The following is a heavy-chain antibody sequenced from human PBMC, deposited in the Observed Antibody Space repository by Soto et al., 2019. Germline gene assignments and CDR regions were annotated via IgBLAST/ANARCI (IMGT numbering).Heavy chain of an antibody. CDR2: IIPIFGTA. CDR1: GGTFSSYA. J-gene: IGHJ6*02. CDR3: ARDLYSSSWYANYYGMDV. D-gene: IGHD6-13*01. Sequence: QVQLVQSGAEVKKPGSSVKVSCKASGGTFSSYAISWVRQAPGQGLEWMGGIIPIFGTANYAQKFQGRVTITADESTITAYMELSSLRSEDTAVYYCARDLYSSSWYANYYGMDVWGQGTTVTVSS. V-gene: IGHV1-69*01.